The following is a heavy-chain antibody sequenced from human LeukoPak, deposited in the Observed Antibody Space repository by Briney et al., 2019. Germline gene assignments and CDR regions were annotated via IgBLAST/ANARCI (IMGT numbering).Heavy chain of an antibody. J-gene: IGHJ5*02. D-gene: IGHD3-22*01. CDR2: VRHDGSNK. V-gene: IGHV3-30*02. Sequence: GGPLRLSCAASGFTFSSYGMSWVGQAPGKGLEGVACVRHDGSNKSYEDSVKGRFTISRDNSKNTLYLQMNSLRAEDTAVYYCARENGYYDSSGSRAGPWGQGTLVTVSS. CDR3: ARENGYYDSSGSRAGP. CDR1: GFTFSSYG.